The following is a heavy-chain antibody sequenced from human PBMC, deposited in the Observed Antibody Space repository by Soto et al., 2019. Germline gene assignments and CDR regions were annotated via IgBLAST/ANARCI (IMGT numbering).Heavy chain of an antibody. Sequence: QVQLVESGGGVVQPGRSLRLSCAASGFTFSSYGMHWVRQAPGKGLEWVAVIWYDGSNKYYADSVKGRFTISRDNSKNTLHLQMISLRAEDTAVYYCARDWDGGVVGDYWGQGTLVTVSS. CDR3: ARDWDGGVVGDY. J-gene: IGHJ4*02. CDR2: IWYDGSNK. D-gene: IGHD2-15*01. V-gene: IGHV3-33*01. CDR1: GFTFSSYG.